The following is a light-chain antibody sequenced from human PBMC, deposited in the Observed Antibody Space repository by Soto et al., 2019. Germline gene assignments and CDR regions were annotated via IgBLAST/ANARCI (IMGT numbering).Light chain of an antibody. CDR1: QSVSSGY. J-gene: IGKJ1*01. CDR3: QQYGGSPRT. Sequence: EIVLTQSPGTLSLSPGERATLSCRASQSVSSGYLAWYQQKPGQAPRLLIYGASSRATGIPDRFSGSGSGTDFTLTISRLEAEDFVVYYCQQYGGSPRTFGQGTKVEIK. V-gene: IGKV3-20*01. CDR2: GAS.